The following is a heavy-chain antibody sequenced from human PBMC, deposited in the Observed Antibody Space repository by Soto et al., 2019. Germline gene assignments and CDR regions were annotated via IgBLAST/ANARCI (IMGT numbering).Heavy chain of an antibody. J-gene: IGHJ2*01. CDR3: AHVYGSGSYWNWYFDL. V-gene: IGHV2-5*02. CDR1: GFSLSTSGVG. CDR2: LYWDDDK. D-gene: IGHD3-10*01. Sequence: QITLKESGPTLVKPTQTLMLTCTFSGFSLSTSGVGVGWIRQPPGKALEWLALLYWDDDKRYSPSLKSRLTITEDTSKNQVVLTMTNMDPVDTATYYCAHVYGSGSYWNWYFDLWGRGTLVTVSS.